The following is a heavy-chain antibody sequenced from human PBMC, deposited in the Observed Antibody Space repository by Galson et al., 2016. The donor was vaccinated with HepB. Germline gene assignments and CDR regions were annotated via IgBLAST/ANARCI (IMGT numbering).Heavy chain of an antibody. CDR2: IWYDVIKR. CDR1: GFTFSAYG. J-gene: IGHJ4*02. D-gene: IGHD3-16*01. CDR3: ARADSRSYASKWSLDS. Sequence: SLRLSCAASGFTFSAYGMHWVRQAPGKRLEWVATIWYDVIKRYHADSVKGRFTISRDNSKNTLSLQMNSLRAEDTAVYYCARADSRSYASKWSLDSWGQGTLVTVSS. V-gene: IGHV3-33*01.